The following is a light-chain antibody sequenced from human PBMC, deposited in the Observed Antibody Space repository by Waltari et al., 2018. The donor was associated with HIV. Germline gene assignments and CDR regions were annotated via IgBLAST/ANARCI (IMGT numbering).Light chain of an antibody. Sequence: DLVMTQPPLSLPVTPGEPASISCRSSQSLLHNNGYNSLEWYLQKPGQSPQLLIYLGSNRASGVPDRFSGSGSGTDFTLKISRGEAEDVGVYYCMQALQTPPTFGQGTRLEIK. CDR1: QSLLHNNGYNS. CDR3: MQALQTPPT. V-gene: IGKV2-28*01. J-gene: IGKJ5*01. CDR2: LGS.